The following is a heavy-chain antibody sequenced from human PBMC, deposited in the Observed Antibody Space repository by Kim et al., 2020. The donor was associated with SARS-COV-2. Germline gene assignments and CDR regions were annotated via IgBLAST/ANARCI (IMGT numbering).Heavy chain of an antibody. CDR3: AKLSVWDLNLSVVPAAIGWYYYYYMDV. V-gene: IGHV3-30*18. Sequence: GGSLRLSCAASGFTFSSYGMHWVRQAPGKGLEWVAVISYDGSNKYYADSVKGRFTISRDNSKNTLYLQMNSLRAEDTAVYYCAKLSVWDLNLSVVPAAIGWYYYYYMDVWGKGTTVTVSS. CDR2: ISYDGSNK. D-gene: IGHD2-2*01. CDR1: GFTFSSYG. J-gene: IGHJ6*03.